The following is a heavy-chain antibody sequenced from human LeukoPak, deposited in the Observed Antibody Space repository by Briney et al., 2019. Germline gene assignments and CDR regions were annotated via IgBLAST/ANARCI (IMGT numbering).Heavy chain of an antibody. D-gene: IGHD1-26*01. Sequence: PGGSLRLSCAASGFTFDDYGMSWVRQAPGKGLEWVSGINWNGGSTGYADSVKGRFTISRDSSKNTLYLQMNSLRDEDTAVYYCAKEVGVTTRGSFAYWGQGTLVTVSS. J-gene: IGHJ4*02. CDR1: GFTFDDYG. V-gene: IGHV3-20*04. CDR3: AKEVGVTTRGSFAY. CDR2: INWNGGST.